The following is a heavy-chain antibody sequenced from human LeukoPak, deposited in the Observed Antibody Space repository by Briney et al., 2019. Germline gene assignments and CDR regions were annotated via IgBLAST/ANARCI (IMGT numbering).Heavy chain of an antibody. J-gene: IGHJ4*02. CDR3: ARDPHSSGWPSGY. D-gene: IGHD6-19*01. Sequence: PSETLSLTCTVSGGSISSSNWWSWVRQSPGKGLEWIGEIYKSRNIDYNPSLESRATISIVKSKNQLSLKLTSLTAADTAVYYCARDPHSSGWPSGYWGQGTLVTVSS. CDR2: IYKSRNI. CDR1: GGSISSSNW. V-gene: IGHV4-4*02.